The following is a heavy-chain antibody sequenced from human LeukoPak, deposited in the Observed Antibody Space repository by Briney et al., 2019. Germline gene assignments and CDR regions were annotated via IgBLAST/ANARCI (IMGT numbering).Heavy chain of an antibody. CDR3: ARPRWAAAGTRGVVLDY. CDR1: GFTFSSYA. D-gene: IGHD6-13*01. J-gene: IGHJ4*02. CDR2: ISYDGSNK. Sequence: GRSLRLSCAASGFTFSSYAMHWVRQAPGKGLEWVAVISYDGSNKYYADSVKGRFTISRGNSKNTLYLQMNSLRAEDTAVYYCARPRWAAAGTRGVVLDYWGQGTLVTVSS. V-gene: IGHV3-30-3*01.